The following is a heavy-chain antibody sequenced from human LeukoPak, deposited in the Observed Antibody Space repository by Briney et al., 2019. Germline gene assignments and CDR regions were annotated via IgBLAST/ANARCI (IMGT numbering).Heavy chain of an antibody. CDR1: GYTFTSYD. CDR3: ARHGAGPHPYYYYYYMDV. V-gene: IGHV1-8*03. J-gene: IGHJ6*03. D-gene: IGHD1-26*01. CDR2: MNPNSGNT. Sequence: GASVKVSCKVSGYTFTSYDINWVRQATGQGLEWMGWMNPNSGNTGYAQKFQGRVTITRNTSISTAYMELSSLRSEDTAVYYCARHGAGPHPYYYYYYMDVWGKGTTVTVSS.